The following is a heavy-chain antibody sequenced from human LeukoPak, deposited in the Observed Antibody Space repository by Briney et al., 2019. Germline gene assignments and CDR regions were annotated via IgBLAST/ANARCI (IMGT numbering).Heavy chain of an antibody. D-gene: IGHD3-16*01. CDR2: INPSGGST. J-gene: IGHJ4*02. CDR3: ARDHEWLLGFDY. CDR1: GYTFTSYY. V-gene: IGHV1-46*01. Sequence: ASVKVSCKASGYTFTSYYMHWVRQAPGQGLEWMGIINPSGGSTSYAQKFQGRVTMTRDMSTSTDYMELRSLRSDDTAVYYCARDHEWLLGFDYWGQGTLVTVSS.